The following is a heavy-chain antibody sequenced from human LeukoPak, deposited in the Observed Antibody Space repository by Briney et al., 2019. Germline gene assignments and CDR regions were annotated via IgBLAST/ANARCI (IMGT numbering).Heavy chain of an antibody. CDR1: GGSISSYY. J-gene: IGHJ4*02. CDR3: ARLSGGHYFDY. V-gene: IGHV4-59*08. D-gene: IGHD2-15*01. CDR2: IYYSGST. Sequence: PSETLSLTCTVSGGSISSYYWSWIRQPPGKGLEWIGYIYYSGSTNYNPSLKSRVTISLDTSKKHFSLKLSSVTAADTAMYYCARLSGGHYFDYWGQGTLVTVSS.